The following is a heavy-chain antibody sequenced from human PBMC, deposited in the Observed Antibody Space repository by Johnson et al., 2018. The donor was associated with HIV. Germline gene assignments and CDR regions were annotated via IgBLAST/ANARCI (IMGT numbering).Heavy chain of an antibody. D-gene: IGHD1-1*01. CDR3: TTGAFHAYDM. J-gene: IGHJ3*02. CDR2: ISFDGSNK. CDR1: GLSFSNFG. Sequence: VQLVESGGGVVQPGKSLTLSCVASGLSFSNFGIHWVRQAPGKGPEWVAVISFDGSNKYYADSVKGRFTISRDNAKNSLYLQMNSLRAEDTAVYYCTTGAFHAYDMWGQGTMVTVSS. V-gene: IGHV3-33*03.